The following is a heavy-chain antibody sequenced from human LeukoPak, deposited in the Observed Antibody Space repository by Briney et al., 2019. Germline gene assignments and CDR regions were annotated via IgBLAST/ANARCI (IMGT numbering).Heavy chain of an antibody. CDR2: INPRGGST. CDR1: GYTFTSHF. Sequence: ASVKVSCKASGYTFTSHFMHWVRQAPGQGLEWMGIINPRGGSTSYAQKFQGRVTMTRDTSTSTVYMELSSLRSEDTAVYYCAKIKSYYYDTSDKDAFDIWGQGTMVTVSS. J-gene: IGHJ3*02. D-gene: IGHD3-22*01. CDR3: AKIKSYYYDTSDKDAFDI. V-gene: IGHV1-46*01.